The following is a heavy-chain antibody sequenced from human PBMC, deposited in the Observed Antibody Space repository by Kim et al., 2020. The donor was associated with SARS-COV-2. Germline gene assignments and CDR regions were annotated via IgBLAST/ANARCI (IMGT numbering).Heavy chain of an antibody. V-gene: IGHV4-34*01. D-gene: IGHD1-26*01. CDR2: INHSGST. CDR1: GGSFSGYY. Sequence: SETLSLTCAVYGGSFSGYYWSWIRQPPGKGLEWIGEINHSGSTNYNPSLKSRVTISVDTSKNQFSLKLSSVTAADTAVYYCARGPVGATTVNWFDPWGQGTLVTVSS. J-gene: IGHJ5*02. CDR3: ARGPVGATTVNWFDP.